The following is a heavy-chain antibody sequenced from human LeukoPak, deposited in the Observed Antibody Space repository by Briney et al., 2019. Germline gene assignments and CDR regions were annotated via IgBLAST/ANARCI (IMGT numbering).Heavy chain of an antibody. Sequence: SETLSLTCTVSGYSISSGYYWGWIRQPPGKGLEWIGSIYHSGSTYYNPSLKSRVTISVDTSKNQFSLKLSSVTAADTALYYCARDIVVVDNNWFDPWGQGTLVTVSS. CDR2: IYHSGST. CDR1: GYSISSGYY. V-gene: IGHV4-38-2*02. D-gene: IGHD2-2*01. J-gene: IGHJ5*02. CDR3: ARDIVVVDNNWFDP.